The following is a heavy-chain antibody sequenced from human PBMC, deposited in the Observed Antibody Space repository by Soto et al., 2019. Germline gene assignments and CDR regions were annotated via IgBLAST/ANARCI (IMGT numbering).Heavy chain of an antibody. V-gene: IGHV3-21*01. CDR1: GFTFSRNT. J-gene: IGHJ6*02. D-gene: IGHD3-3*02. CDR2: ITSSGSYV. CDR3: VKDEGIEAMDV. Sequence: GGSLRLSCVTSGFTFSRNTMNWVRQAPGKGLEWVASITSSGSYVYYADSVKGRFSASRDNAKNSLSLQMDSLRPDDTAIYFCVKDEGIEAMDVWGQGTTVTVSS.